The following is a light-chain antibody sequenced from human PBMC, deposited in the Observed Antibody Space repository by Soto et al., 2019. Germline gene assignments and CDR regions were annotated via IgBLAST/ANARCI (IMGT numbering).Light chain of an antibody. CDR2: GAS. CDR3: QQYGSSSWT. V-gene: IGKV3-20*01. J-gene: IGKJ1*01. CDR1: QSVSSTY. Sequence: EIVLTQSPGTLSLSPGERATLSCRASQSVSSTYLAWYQQKFSQAPRLLIYGASSRATGIPDRFSDSGSGTDFTLIISSLEPEDFAVYYCQQYGSSSWTFGQGTKVDIK.